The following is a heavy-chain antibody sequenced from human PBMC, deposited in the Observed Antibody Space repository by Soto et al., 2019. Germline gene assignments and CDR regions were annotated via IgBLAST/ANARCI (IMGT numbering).Heavy chain of an antibody. V-gene: IGHV3-11*01. CDR1: GFTFNAFY. CDR2: ISSDSKTV. Sequence: QVQLVQSGGGLIKHGGSLRLSCATSGFTFNAFYMSWVRQAPGKGLEWVSYISSDSKTVYYADFVKGRFTISRDNAQNSLYLQMNSLSAGDTAVYYCVRDRAQAWIRLWGQGTLVTVSS. CDR3: VRDRAQAWIRL. D-gene: IGHD5-18*01. J-gene: IGHJ4*02.